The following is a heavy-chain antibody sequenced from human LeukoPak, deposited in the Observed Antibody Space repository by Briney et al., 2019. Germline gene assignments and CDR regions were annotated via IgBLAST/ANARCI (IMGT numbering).Heavy chain of an antibody. CDR1: GGSISSGGYS. CDR3: ARGGYSYGFTGFDP. Sequence: SETLSLTCAVSGGSISSGGYSWSWIRQPPGKGLEWIGYIYHSGSTYYNPSLKSRVTISVDRSKNQFSLKLSSVTAADTAVYYCARGGYSYGFTGFDPWGQGPLVTVSS. J-gene: IGHJ5*02. CDR2: IYHSGST. V-gene: IGHV4-30-2*01. D-gene: IGHD5-18*01.